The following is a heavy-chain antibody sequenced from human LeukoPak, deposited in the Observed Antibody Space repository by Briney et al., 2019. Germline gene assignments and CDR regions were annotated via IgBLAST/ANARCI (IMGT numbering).Heavy chain of an antibody. D-gene: IGHD3-10*01. V-gene: IGHV4-34*01. CDR3: ARRKWGLQPGSLYYYYYMDV. Sequence: SETLSLTCAVYGGSFSGDYWTWIRQPPGKGLEWIGEINQSGSTNYNPSLKSRVTISLDTSKNQFSLKLRSVTAADTAVYYCARRKWGLQPGSLYYYYYMDVWGKGTTVTVSS. J-gene: IGHJ6*03. CDR1: GGSFSGDY. CDR2: INQSGST.